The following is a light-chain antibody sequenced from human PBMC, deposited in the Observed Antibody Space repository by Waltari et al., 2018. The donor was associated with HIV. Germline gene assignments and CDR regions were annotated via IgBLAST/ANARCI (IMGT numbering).Light chain of an antibody. CDR2: EVN. CDR1: STDVGRYAS. Sequence: QSALTQPPPAPGSPAQSVTNSCTGPSTDVGRYASLTCYQQHPGKAPKLLIYEVNNRPSGVPDRFSGTKSGNTASLTVSVLQAEDEAEYSCTSYAGINPVAFGGGTKLTVL. CDR3: TSYAGINPVA. V-gene: IGLV2-8*01. J-gene: IGLJ2*01.